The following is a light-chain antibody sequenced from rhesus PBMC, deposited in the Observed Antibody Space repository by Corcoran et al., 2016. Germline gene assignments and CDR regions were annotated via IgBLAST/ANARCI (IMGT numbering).Light chain of an antibody. CDR2: EVS. J-gene: IGLJ1*01. V-gene: IGLV2-32*01. CDR3: CSYAGSYTFI. CDR1: SSDIGGYNY. Sequence: QAALTQPRSVSGSPGQSVTISCTGTSSDIGGYNYVSWYQQHPGTAPQLRIYEVSKRPSGVSDRFSASKSDNTASLTISGLQAEDEADYYCCSYAGSYTFIFGAGTRLTVL.